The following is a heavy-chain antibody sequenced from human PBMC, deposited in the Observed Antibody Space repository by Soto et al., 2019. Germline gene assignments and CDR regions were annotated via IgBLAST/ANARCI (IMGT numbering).Heavy chain of an antibody. CDR3: VRSGDNYNVLDY. D-gene: IGHD3-10*02. CDR1: GFSISDHY. J-gene: IGHJ4*02. Sequence: TGGSLRLSCAASGFSISDHYMSWIRQAPGKGLEWVSYSSNSGTFTKYADSVKGRFSISRDNAKNSLYLEINSLRGEDTAIYYCVRSGDNYNVLDYWGQGTPVTVSS. V-gene: IGHV3-11*03. CDR2: SSNSGTFT.